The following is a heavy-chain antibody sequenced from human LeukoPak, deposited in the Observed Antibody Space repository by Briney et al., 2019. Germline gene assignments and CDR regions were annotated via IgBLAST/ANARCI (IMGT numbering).Heavy chain of an antibody. V-gene: IGHV1-18*01. CDR2: ITDYNGNT. Sequence: ASVKVSCKASGYTFTDYAINWVRQAPGQGLEWMGWITDYNGNTNYAQKFQGRVTMTTDTSTSTAYMELRSPRSDDTAVYYCARDNPTGGNDYGMDVWGQGTTVTVSS. D-gene: IGHD1-14*01. J-gene: IGHJ6*02. CDR1: GYTFTDYA. CDR3: ARDNPTGGNDYGMDV.